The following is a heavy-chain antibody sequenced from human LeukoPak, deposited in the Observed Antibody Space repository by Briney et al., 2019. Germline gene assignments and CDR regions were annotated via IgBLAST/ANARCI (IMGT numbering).Heavy chain of an antibody. CDR3: ARISAVKPYYFDY. J-gene: IGHJ4*02. Sequence: KASETLSLTCAVYGGSFSGYYWSWIRQPPGKGLEWIGEINHSGSTNYNPSLKSRVTISVDTSKKQFSLRLTSVTAADTAVYYCARISAVKPYYFDYWGQGTLVTVSS. CDR2: INHSGST. V-gene: IGHV4-34*01. CDR1: GGSFSGYY. D-gene: IGHD6-25*01.